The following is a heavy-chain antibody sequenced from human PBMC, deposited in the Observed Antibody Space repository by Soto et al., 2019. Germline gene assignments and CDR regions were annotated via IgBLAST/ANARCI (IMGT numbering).Heavy chain of an antibody. CDR3: AIGKPRGYSGYSHLFLDY. CDR2: IIPIFGTA. D-gene: IGHD5-12*01. Sequence: SVKVSCKASGGTFSSYAISWVRQAPGQGLEWMGGIIPIFGTANYAQKFQGRVTITADESTSTAYMELSSLRSDDTAVYYCAIGKPRGYSGYSHLFLDYWGQGTLVTSPQ. CDR1: GGTFSSYA. J-gene: IGHJ4*02. V-gene: IGHV1-69*13.